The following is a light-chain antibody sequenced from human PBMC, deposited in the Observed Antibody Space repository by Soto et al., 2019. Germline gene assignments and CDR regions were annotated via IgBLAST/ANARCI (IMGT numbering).Light chain of an antibody. CDR1: QSISSW. V-gene: IGKV1-5*03. Sequence: DIQMTQSPSTLSASVGDRVTITCRASQSISSWLAWYQQKAGKAPKLLIYKASSLESGVPSRVSCSGSGTEFTLTISSLQPDDCATYYCQQYNGTFGQGTKVEIK. CDR3: QQYNGT. CDR2: KAS. J-gene: IGKJ1*01.